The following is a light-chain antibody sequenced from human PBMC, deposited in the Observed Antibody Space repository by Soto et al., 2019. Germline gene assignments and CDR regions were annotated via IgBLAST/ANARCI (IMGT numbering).Light chain of an antibody. J-gene: IGLJ1*01. CDR3: SSYAGSNNSLYV. CDR2: EVS. CDR1: SSDVGGYNY. Sequence: QSVLNQPPSASGSPGQSVTISCTGTSSDVGGYNYVSWYQQHPGKAPKLMIYEVSKRPSGVPDRFSGSKSGNTASLTVSGLQAEDEADYYCSSYAGSNNSLYVFGTGTKVTV. V-gene: IGLV2-8*01.